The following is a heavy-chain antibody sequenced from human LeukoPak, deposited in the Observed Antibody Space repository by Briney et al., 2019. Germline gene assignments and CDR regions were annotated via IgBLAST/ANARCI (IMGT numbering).Heavy chain of an antibody. CDR3: ARDSGSYFDC. V-gene: IGHV3-21*01. CDR2: ISISISYL. CDR1: GFTFRSNT. Sequence: GGSLRLSCAASGFTFRSNTMNWGSHAPGKGRRWGSSISISISYLYTADSVKGRLTISRDNAKKSLYLPMNSCRAQDTPVYNCARDSGSYFDCWGQGTLVTVSS. J-gene: IGHJ4*02. D-gene: IGHD6-25*01.